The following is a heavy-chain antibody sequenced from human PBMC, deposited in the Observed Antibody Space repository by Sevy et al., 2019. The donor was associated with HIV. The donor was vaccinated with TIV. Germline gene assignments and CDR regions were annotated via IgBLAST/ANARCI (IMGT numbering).Heavy chain of an antibody. J-gene: IGHJ3*02. CDR3: AKDIGWQVDHRVSAFDI. CDR2: ISWNSGSI. Sequence: GGSLRLSCAASGFTFDDYAMHWVRQAPGKGLEWVSGISWNSGSIGYADSVKGRFTISKDNAKNSLYLQMNSLRAEDTALYYCAKDIGWQVDHRVSAFDIWGQGTMVTVSS. V-gene: IGHV3-9*01. D-gene: IGHD2-15*01. CDR1: GFTFDDYA.